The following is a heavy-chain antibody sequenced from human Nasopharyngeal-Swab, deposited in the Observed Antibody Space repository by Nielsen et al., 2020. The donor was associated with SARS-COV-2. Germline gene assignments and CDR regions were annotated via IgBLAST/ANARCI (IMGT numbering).Heavy chain of an antibody. Sequence: GGSLRLSCATSGFTFSPYTMTWVRQAPGKGLQWISYITSGNSVQYADSVRGRFTISRDNAKNSLYLQMNSLRAEDTAVYYCARIEGCGGDCYSHNFDYWGQGTLVTVSS. CDR3: ARIEGCGGDCYSHNFDY. J-gene: IGHJ4*02. D-gene: IGHD2-21*02. CDR1: GFTFSPYT. CDR2: ITSGNSV. V-gene: IGHV3-48*04.